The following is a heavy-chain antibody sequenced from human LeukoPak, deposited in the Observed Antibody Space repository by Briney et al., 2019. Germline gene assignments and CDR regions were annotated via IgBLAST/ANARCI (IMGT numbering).Heavy chain of an antibody. CDR3: ARATVDTAMVDKYYFDY. V-gene: IGHV4-34*01. Sequence: SETLSLTCAVYGGSFSGYYWSWIRQPPGKGLEWIGEINHSGSTNYNPSLKSRVTTSVDTSKNQFSLKLSSVTAADTAVYYCARATVDTAMVDKYYFDYWGQGTLVTVSS. D-gene: IGHD5-18*01. J-gene: IGHJ4*02. CDR2: INHSGST. CDR1: GGSFSGYY.